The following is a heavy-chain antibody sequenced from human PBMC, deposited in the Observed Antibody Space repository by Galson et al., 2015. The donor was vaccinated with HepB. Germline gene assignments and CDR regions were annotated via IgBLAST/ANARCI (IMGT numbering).Heavy chain of an antibody. CDR1: GGSFSDYY. CDR3: ARGNLATPRKYYHYGMDV. V-gene: IGHV4-34*01. D-gene: IGHD1-14*01. CDR2: INQSGSS. J-gene: IGHJ6*02. Sequence: ETLSLTCDVYGGSFSDYYWSWIRQPPGKGLEWIGEINQSGSSNYNPSLKSRVSISLDTSKNQLSLQLSFVTAADTAVYYCARGNLATPRKYYHYGMDVWGQGTTVTVSS.